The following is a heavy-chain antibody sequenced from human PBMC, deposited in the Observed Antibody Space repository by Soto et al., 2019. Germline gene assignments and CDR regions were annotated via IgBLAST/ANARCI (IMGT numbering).Heavy chain of an antibody. D-gene: IGHD5-12*01. J-gene: IGHJ5*02. CDR3: ARGYSGYDYITGPDPRPNDWFDP. CDR1: GFTFSSYD. V-gene: IGHV3-13*01. CDR2: IGTAGDT. Sequence: GGSLRLSCAASGFTFSSYDMHWVRQATGKGLEWASAIGTAGDTYYPGSVKGRFTISRENAKNSLYLQMNSLRAEDTAVYYCARGYSGYDYITGPDPRPNDWFDPWGQGTLVTVSS.